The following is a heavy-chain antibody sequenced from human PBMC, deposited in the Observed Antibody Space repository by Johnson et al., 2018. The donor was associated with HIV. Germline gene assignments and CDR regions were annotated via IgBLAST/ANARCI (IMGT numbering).Heavy chain of an antibody. Sequence: VQLVESGGGVVRPGGSLRLSCAVSGFTFDDYGMSWVRQAPGKGLEWVSGINWNGDTKGYADSVNGRFTISRDNAKNFVYLQMNSLRAEDTALYYCARGYYYDSSGYYDAFDVWGQGTVVTVSS. CDR2: INWNGDTK. CDR1: GFTFDDYG. V-gene: IGHV3-20*04. J-gene: IGHJ3*01. CDR3: ARGYYYDSSGYYDAFDV. D-gene: IGHD3-22*01.